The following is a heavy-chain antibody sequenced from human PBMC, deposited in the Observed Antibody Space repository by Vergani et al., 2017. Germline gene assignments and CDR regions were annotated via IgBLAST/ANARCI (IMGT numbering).Heavy chain of an antibody. CDR1: GGSISSGGYS. CDR2: IYHSGST. J-gene: IGHJ4*02. CDR3: ARAGRALYADY. Sequence: QLQLHESGSGLVKPSQTLSLTCAVSGGSISSGGYSWSWIRQPPGKGLEWIGYIYHSGSTYYNPSLKSRVTISVDRSKNQFSLKLSSVTAADTAVYYCARAGRALYADYWGQGTLVTVSS. D-gene: IGHD2/OR15-2a*01. V-gene: IGHV4-30-2*01.